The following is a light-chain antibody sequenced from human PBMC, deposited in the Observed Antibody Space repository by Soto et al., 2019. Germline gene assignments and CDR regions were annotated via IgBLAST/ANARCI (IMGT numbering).Light chain of an antibody. CDR1: QSVSSSH. CDR2: GAS. J-gene: IGKJ1*01. V-gene: IGKV3-15*01. CDR3: QQYNDWPLT. Sequence: EIVMTQSPATLSVSPGERATLSCRASQSVSSSHLAWYQQKTGQAPRVLMYGASSRATGIPARFSGTGSGTEFTLTISRLQSEDFALYYCQQYNDWPLTFGQGTQVDIK.